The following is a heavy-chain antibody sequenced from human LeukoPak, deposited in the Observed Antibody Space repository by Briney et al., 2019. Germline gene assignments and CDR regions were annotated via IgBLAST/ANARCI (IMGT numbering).Heavy chain of an antibody. CDR2: ISGGVGST. V-gene: IGHV3-23*01. Sequence: GGSLRLSCAASGFTFGTYAMSWVRQAPGKGLEWVSAISGGVGSTYYADSVKGRFTISRDISKSTLYLQMNSLRAEDTAVYYCAKVVGATPPRYFDYWGQGTLVTVSS. D-gene: IGHD1-26*01. CDR3: AKVVGATPPRYFDY. J-gene: IGHJ4*02. CDR1: GFTFGTYA.